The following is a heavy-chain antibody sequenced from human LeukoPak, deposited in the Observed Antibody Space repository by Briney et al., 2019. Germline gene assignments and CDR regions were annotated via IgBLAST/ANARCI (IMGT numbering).Heavy chain of an antibody. CDR1: GYIFTGYY. V-gene: IGHV1-2*02. CDR2: INPNSGGT. D-gene: IGHD3-10*01. J-gene: IGHJ5*02. CDR3: ARGRPYITLFRGATNWFDP. Sequence: ASVKVSCKASGYIFTGYYIHWVRQAPGQGLEWMGWINPNSGGTNYAQKFQGRVTMTRDTSISTAYMDFSRLTSDDTAVYFCARGRPYITLFRGATNWFDPWGQGTLVTVSS.